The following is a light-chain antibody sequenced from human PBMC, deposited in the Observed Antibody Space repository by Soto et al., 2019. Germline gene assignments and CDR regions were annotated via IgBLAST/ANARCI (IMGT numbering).Light chain of an antibody. V-gene: IGLV2-14*01. CDR3: CSYTSSSTV. Sequence: QPVLTQPASVSGSPGQSITISCTGTSSDVGSYNYVSWYQQHPGKAPKLMIYEVSNRPSGVSNRFSGSKSGNTASLTISGLQAEDEANCYCCSYTSSSTVFGGGTKLTVL. J-gene: IGLJ3*02. CDR2: EVS. CDR1: SSDVGSYNY.